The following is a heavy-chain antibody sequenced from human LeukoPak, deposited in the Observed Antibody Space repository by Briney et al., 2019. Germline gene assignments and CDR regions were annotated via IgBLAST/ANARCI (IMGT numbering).Heavy chain of an antibody. J-gene: IGHJ6*03. V-gene: IGHV3-30*02. CDR3: ARDPGRFLEWLFDYYMDV. CDR2: LRYDGGNK. CDR1: GFTFNNYG. Sequence: PGGSLRLSCAASGFTFNNYGMHWVRQAPGKGLEWVAFLRYDGGNKHYADSVKGRFTISRDNAKNSLYLQMNSLRAEDTAVYYCARDPGRFLEWLFDYYMDVWGKGTTVTVSS. D-gene: IGHD3-3*01.